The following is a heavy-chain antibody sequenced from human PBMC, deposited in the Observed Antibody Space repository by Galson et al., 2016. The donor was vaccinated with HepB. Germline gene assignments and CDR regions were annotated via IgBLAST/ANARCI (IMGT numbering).Heavy chain of an antibody. CDR1: GFTFTDYY. CDR2: ISSSGSYT. V-gene: IGHV3-11*06. CDR3: AREDSSWYGYYGMDV. D-gene: IGHD6-13*01. J-gene: IGHJ6*02. Sequence: SLRLSCAASGFTFTDYYMTWIRQAPGKGLEWVSYISSSGSYTNYADSVKGRFTISRDNARKSLYLQMNRLRPDDTAGYYCAREDSSWYGYYGMDVWGQGTTVTVSS.